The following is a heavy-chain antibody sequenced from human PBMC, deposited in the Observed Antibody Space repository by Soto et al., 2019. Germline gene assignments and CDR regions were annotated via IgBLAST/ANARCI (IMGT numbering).Heavy chain of an antibody. Sequence: SETLSLTCSIYSGSFSGYYWSWIRQPPGKGLEWIGEISQSGNTNYSPSLKSRVSISIDTSMKQFSLNLASVSAADTAVYYCERAPKVSGSSQTRPDFWGQGPLVTVSS. J-gene: IGHJ4*02. CDR3: ERAPKVSGSSQTRPDF. CDR2: ISQSGNT. V-gene: IGHV4-34*01. D-gene: IGHD6-6*01. CDR1: SGSFSGYY.